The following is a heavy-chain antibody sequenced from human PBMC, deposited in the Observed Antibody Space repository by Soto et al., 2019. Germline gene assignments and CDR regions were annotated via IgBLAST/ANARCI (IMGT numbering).Heavy chain of an antibody. J-gene: IGHJ2*01. CDR1: GYTFTSYG. D-gene: IGHD2-2*01. Sequence: QVQLVQSGAEVKKPGASVKVSCKASGYTFTSYGISWVRQAPGQGLEWMGWISAYNGNTNYAQKLQGRVTMTTDTAPSTAYVELRSLRSDDTAVYYCARGTYCSSTSCFDEDWYFDLWGRGTLVPVSS. CDR2: ISAYNGNT. CDR3: ARGTYCSSTSCFDEDWYFDL. V-gene: IGHV1-18*01.